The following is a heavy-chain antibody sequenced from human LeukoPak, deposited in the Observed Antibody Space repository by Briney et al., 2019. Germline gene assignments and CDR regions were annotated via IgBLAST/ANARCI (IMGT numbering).Heavy chain of an antibody. CDR2: FYYSGST. D-gene: IGHD1-26*01. Sequence: SETLSLTCTVSGGSISSYYWSWIRQPPGKGLEWIGYFYYSGSTSYNPSLKSRVTISVDTSKNQFSLKLSSVTAADTAVYHCARDRSYIWFDPWGQGTLVTVSS. CDR3: ARDRSYIWFDP. V-gene: IGHV4-59*01. CDR1: GGSISSYY. J-gene: IGHJ5*02.